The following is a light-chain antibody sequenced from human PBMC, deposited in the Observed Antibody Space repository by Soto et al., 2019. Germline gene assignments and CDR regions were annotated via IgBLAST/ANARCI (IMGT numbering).Light chain of an antibody. CDR3: AAWDDSCNGPV. J-gene: IGLJ2*01. CDR1: SSDIGSNT. V-gene: IGLV1-44*01. Sequence: QSVLTQPPSASGTPGQWVTISCSGGSSDIGSNTVHWYQHLPGTAPKLLIYNGNQRPSWVPDRFSGSTSGTSASLAISGLQPADEADDYCAAWDDSCNGPVFGGGTKLTVL. CDR2: NGN.